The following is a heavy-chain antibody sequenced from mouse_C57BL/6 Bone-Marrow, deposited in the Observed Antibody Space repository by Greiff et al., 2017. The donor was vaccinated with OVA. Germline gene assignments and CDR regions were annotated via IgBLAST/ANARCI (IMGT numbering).Heavy chain of an antibody. V-gene: IGHV5-12*01. Sequence: EVKLVESGGGLVQPGGSLKLSCAASGFTFSDFYMYWIRPTPEKRLEWVAYISNGGGSTYYPDPVKGRFTISRDNAKNTLYLQMSRLKSEDTAMYYCARLDAMDYWGQGTSVTVSS. CDR1: GFTFSDFY. CDR3: ARLDAMDY. J-gene: IGHJ4*01. CDR2: ISNGGGST.